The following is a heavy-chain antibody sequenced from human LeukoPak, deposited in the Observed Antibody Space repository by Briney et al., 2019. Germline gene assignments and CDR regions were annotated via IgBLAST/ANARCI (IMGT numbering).Heavy chain of an antibody. J-gene: IGHJ4*02. Sequence: GGSLRLSCAASGFTFSSYAMSWVRQAPGKGLEWVSAISGSGGSTYYADSVKGRFTISRDNAKNSLYLQMNSLRAEDTAVYYCARDIGGYDYWGQGTLVTVSS. CDR1: GFTFSSYA. CDR3: ARDIGGYDY. D-gene: IGHD5-18*01. V-gene: IGHV3-23*01. CDR2: ISGSGGST.